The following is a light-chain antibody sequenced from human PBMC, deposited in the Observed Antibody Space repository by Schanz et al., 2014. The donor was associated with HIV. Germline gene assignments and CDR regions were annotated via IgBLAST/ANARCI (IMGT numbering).Light chain of an antibody. CDR3: SSKATGGRAPFV. CDR2: EVS. V-gene: IGLV2-23*02. Sequence: QSALTQPASVSGSPGQSITISCTGTSSDVGSYYLVSWYQQLLGKVPKLIIYEVSKRPSGISNRFSASKSGNTASLTISGLQAEDEADYYCSSKATGGRAPFVFGGGTKLTVL. CDR1: SSDVGSYYL. J-gene: IGLJ1*01.